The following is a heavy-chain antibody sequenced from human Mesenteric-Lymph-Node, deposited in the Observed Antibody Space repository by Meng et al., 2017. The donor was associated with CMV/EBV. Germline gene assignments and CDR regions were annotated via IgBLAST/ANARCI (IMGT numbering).Heavy chain of an antibody. V-gene: IGHV3-11*01. D-gene: IGHD5-18*01. CDR3: ARDGGYSYGIYYYYGMDV. CDR2: ISSSGSTI. CDR1: GGSFSGYY. J-gene: IGHJ6*02. Sequence: GESLKISCAVYGGSFSGYYWSWIRQAPGKGLEWVSYISSSGSTIYYADSVKGRFTISRDNAKNSLYLQMNSLRAEDTAVYYCARDGGYSYGIYYYYGMDVWGQGTTVTVS.